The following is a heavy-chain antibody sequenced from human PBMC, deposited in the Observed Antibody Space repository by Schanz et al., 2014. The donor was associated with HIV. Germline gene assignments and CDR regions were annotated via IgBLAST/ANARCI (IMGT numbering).Heavy chain of an antibody. V-gene: IGHV4-34*01. J-gene: IGHJ4*02. CDR2: VYQSGDA. CDR1: GSSVTYFY. Sequence: QVQLQQLGAGLFKPSETLSLTCAVYGSSVTYFYWSWIRQSPGKGLEWIAEVYQSGDANHNPSLKSRVTISVDTSKKQFSLNLSSVTAADTAVYYCARAKCPPRNRHFDFWGQGNLVTVS. CDR3: ARAKCPPRNRHFDF.